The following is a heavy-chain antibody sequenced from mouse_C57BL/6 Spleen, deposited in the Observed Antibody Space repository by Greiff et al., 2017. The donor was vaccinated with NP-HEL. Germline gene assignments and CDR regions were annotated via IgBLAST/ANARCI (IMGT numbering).Heavy chain of an antibody. V-gene: IGHV3-6*01. Sequence: DVKLQESGPGLVKPSQSLSLTCSVTGYSITSGYYWNWIRQFPGNKLEWMGYISYDGSNNYNPSLKNRISITRDTSKNQFFLKLNSVTTEDTATYYCARGGTVVAYWYFDVWGTGTTVTVSS. J-gene: IGHJ1*03. CDR3: ARGGTVVAYWYFDV. CDR2: ISYDGSN. CDR1: GYSITSGYY. D-gene: IGHD1-1*01.